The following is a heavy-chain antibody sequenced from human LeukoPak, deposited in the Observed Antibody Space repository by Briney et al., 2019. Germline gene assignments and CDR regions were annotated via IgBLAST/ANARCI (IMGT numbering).Heavy chain of an antibody. CDR1: GYTFSNYG. CDR3: ARGGQLGPEGYFDY. J-gene: IGHJ4*02. V-gene: IGHV1-69*13. CDR2: IIPIFGTA. Sequence: SVKVSCKASGYTFSNYGISWVRQAPGQGLEWMGGIIPIFGTANYAQKFQGRVTITADESTSTAYMELSSLRSEDTAVYYCARGGQLGPEGYFDYWGQGTLVTVSS. D-gene: IGHD6-6*01.